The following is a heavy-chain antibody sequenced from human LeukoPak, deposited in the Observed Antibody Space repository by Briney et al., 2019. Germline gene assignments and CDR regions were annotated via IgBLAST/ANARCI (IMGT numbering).Heavy chain of an antibody. CDR3: AREEAAARNFDY. D-gene: IGHD6-13*01. V-gene: IGHV3-21*01. CDR2: ISSSSSYI. CDR1: GFTFSSYS. J-gene: IGHJ4*02. Sequence: GGSLRLSCAASGFTFSSYSMNWVRQAPGKGLEWVSSISSSSSYIYYADSVKGRFTISRDNAKNSLYLQMNSLRAEGTAVYYCAREEAAARNFDYWGQGTLVTVSS.